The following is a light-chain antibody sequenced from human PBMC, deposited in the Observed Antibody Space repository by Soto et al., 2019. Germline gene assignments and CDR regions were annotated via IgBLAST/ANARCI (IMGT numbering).Light chain of an antibody. Sequence: QSALTQPASVSGSPGQSITISCTGTSSDIGGYNYVSWYQQYPGKAPKLMIYEVSNRPSGVSYRFSGSKSGNTASLTISGLQAEDEADYYCSSYTSTSTYVFGTGTKGIVL. J-gene: IGLJ1*01. CDR2: EVS. CDR1: SSDIGGYNY. V-gene: IGLV2-14*01. CDR3: SSYTSTSTYV.